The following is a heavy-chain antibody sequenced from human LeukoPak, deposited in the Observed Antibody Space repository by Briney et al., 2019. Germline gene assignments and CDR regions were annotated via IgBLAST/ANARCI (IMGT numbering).Heavy chain of an antibody. D-gene: IGHD3-3*01. CDR1: GGSFSGYY. V-gene: IGHV4-34*01. CDR3: ASKYYDFWKGNWFDP. J-gene: IGHJ5*02. CDR2: INHSGST. Sequence: SGTLSLTCAVYGGSFSGYYWSWIRQPPGKGLEWIGEINHSGSTNYNPSLKSRATISVDTSKNQFSLKLSSVTAADTAVYYCASKYYDFWKGNWFDPWGQGILVTVSS.